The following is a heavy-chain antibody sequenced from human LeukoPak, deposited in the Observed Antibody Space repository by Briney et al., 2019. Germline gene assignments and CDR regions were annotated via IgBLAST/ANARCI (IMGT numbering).Heavy chain of an antibody. J-gene: IGHJ5*02. CDR1: GFTVSSNY. CDR3: ARDDSAAGTFDP. D-gene: IGHD6-13*01. V-gene: IGHV3-53*01. CDR2: IYSGGST. Sequence: GGSLRLSCAASGFTVSSNYMSWVRQAPGKGLEWVSVIYSGGSTYYADSVKGRFTISRDNSKNTLYLQMNSLRPEDTAVYYCARDDSAAGTFDPWGQATLVTVSS.